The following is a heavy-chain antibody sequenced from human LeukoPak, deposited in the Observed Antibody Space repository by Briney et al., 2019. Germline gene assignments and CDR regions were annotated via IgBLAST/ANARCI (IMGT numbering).Heavy chain of an antibody. CDR1: GGSISSYY. CDR2: IYYSGST. Sequence: PSENLSLTCTVSGGSISSYYWSWIRQPPGKGLEWIGYIYYSGSTNYNPSLKSRVTISVDTSKNQFSLKLSSVTAADTAVYYCARDSGDGYSLDYWGQGTLVTVSS. CDR3: ARDSGDGYSLDY. V-gene: IGHV4-59*01. J-gene: IGHJ4*02. D-gene: IGHD5-24*01.